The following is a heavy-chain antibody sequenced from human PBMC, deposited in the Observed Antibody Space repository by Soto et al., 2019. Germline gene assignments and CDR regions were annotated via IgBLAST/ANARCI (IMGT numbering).Heavy chain of an antibody. D-gene: IGHD3-10*01. CDR1: GYSFISYW. V-gene: IGHV5-51*01. CDR2: IYPGDSDT. CDR3: ARHMIRGVLTTNFDY. Sequence: PGESLKISCKTSGYSFISYWIGWVRQMPGKGLEWMGIIYPGDSDTRYSPSFQGQVTISADKSISTAYLQWGSLKASDTAMYYCARHMIRGVLTTNFDYWGQGTLVTVSS. J-gene: IGHJ4*02.